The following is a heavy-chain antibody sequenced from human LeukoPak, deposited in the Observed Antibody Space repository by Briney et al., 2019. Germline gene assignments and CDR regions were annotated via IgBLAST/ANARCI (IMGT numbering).Heavy chain of an antibody. J-gene: IGHJ5*02. CDR1: GGSISSSSYY. CDR3: ARDQGIVVVPAAMAPGFSWFDP. Sequence: SETLSLTCTVSGGSISSSSYYWGWIRQPPGKGLDWIGSIYYSGSTYYNPSLKSRVTISVDTSKNQFSLKLSSVTAADTAVYYCARDQGIVVVPAAMAPGFSWFDPWGQGTLVTVSS. D-gene: IGHD2-2*01. CDR2: IYYSGST. V-gene: IGHV4-39*07.